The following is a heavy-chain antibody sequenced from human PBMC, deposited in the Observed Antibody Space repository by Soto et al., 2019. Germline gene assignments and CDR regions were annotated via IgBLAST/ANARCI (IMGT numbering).Heavy chain of an antibody. CDR2: ISNSGDR. Sequence: VQVLESGGALVQPGGSLRLSCAASGFSFSSYAMYWVRQAPGKGLEWVSTISNSGDRYYADSVEGRFTISRDNSKDTVYLQMNSLRAEDTAVYYCAKPNYRGVVVNVWGQGTTVTVSS. J-gene: IGHJ6*02. V-gene: IGHV3-23*01. CDR3: AKPNYRGVVVNV. D-gene: IGHD3-10*01. CDR1: GFSFSSYA.